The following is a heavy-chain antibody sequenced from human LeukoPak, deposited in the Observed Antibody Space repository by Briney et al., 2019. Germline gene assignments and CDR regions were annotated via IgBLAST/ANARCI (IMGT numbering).Heavy chain of an antibody. D-gene: IGHD2-15*01. CDR2: IYYSGST. CDR1: GGSISSYY. CDR3: ARAYCSGGSCPLNY. J-gene: IGHJ4*02. Sequence: PSETLSLTCTVSGGSISSYYWSWIRQPPGKGLEWIGYIYYSGSTYYNPSLKSRVTISVDTSKNQFSLKLSSVTAADTAVYYCARAYCSGGSCPLNYWGQGTLVTVSS. V-gene: IGHV4-30-4*01.